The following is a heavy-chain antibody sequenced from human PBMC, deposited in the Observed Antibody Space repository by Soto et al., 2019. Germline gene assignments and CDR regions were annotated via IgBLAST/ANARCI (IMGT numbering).Heavy chain of an antibody. Sequence: SETLSLTCTISGGSISNYYWSWIRQPAGKGLEWIGRIYTSGNTNYNPSLKSRVAMSVDTSKNQFSLKLSSVTAADTALYYCAGATVTTRAGFGYWGKGTLVTSPQ. CDR2: IYTSGNT. V-gene: IGHV4-4*07. J-gene: IGHJ4*02. CDR3: AGATVTTRAGFGY. CDR1: GGSISNYY. D-gene: IGHD4-17*01.